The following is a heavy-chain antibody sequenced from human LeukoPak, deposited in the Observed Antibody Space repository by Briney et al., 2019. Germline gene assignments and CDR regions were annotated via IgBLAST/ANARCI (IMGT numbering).Heavy chain of an antibody. CDR3: ARLVAVAGRDFDY. Sequence: PSETLSLTCAVSGVSISRGGYSWSWIRQPPGKGLEWIGYIYHSGSTNYNPSLKSRLTISVDTSNNQFSLRLSSVTAADTAVYYCARLVAVAGRDFDYWGQGTLVTVSS. CDR2: IYHSGST. J-gene: IGHJ4*02. V-gene: IGHV4-30-4*07. D-gene: IGHD6-19*01. CDR1: GVSISRGGYS.